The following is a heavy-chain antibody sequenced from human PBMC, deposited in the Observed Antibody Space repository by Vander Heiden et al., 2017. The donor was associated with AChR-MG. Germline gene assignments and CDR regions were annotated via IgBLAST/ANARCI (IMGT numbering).Heavy chain of an antibody. D-gene: IGHD1-7*01. J-gene: IGHJ4*02. CDR2: IYYSGST. V-gene: IGHV4-61*01. CDR1: GGSVSSGSYH. Sequence: QVQLQESGPGLVKPSETLPLTCTVSGGSVSSGSYHRSRIRQPPGKGREWIGYIYYSGSTNYNPSHKSRVTMSVDTSKNQFSLKLSSVTDADTAVYYCARELGYNWNYAARYYFDYWGQRTLVTVSS. CDR3: ARELGYNWNYAARYYFDY.